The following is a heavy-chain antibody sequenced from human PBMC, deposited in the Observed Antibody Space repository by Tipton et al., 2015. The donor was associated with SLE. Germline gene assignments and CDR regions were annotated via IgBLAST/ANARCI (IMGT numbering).Heavy chain of an antibody. CDR2: IDHSGST. CDR1: GGSLNSGSFIAYY. V-gene: IGHV4-34*01. J-gene: IGHJ4*02. Sequence: TLSLTCAVYGGSLNSGSFIAYYWSWIRQPPGKGLEWVGDIDHSGSTNYKPSLKSRVTISVDTSKNQFSLKLSSVTAADTAVYYCARATVTTVGGYFDNWGQGTLVTVSS. CDR3: ARATVTTVGGYFDN. D-gene: IGHD4-17*01.